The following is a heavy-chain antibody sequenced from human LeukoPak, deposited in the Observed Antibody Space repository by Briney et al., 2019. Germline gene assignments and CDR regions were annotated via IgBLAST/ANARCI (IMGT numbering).Heavy chain of an antibody. CDR1: GYSISSGYY. V-gene: IGHV4-38-2*02. D-gene: IGHD3-3*01. CDR2: VFHSGKT. J-gene: IGHJ4*02. Sequence: SETLSLTCTVSGYSISSGYYWGWIRQPPGKGLEWIGSVFHSGKTFYNPSLGSRVTISLDTSKNQFYLKLRSVTAADTAVYYCVREDPLRFLEWVFSSYFDFWGLGTLVTVSS. CDR3: VREDPLRFLEWVFSSYFDF.